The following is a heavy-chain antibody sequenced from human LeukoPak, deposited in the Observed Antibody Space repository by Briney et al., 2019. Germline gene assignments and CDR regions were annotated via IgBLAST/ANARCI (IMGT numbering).Heavy chain of an antibody. Sequence: SETLSLTCTVSGGSISSYYWSWIRQPPGKGLEWIGYIYISGSTNYNPSLKSRVTMSVDTSKNQFSLKLSSVTAADTALYYCARQTYYYDSSGYLKGWFDPWGQGTLVTVSS. CDR2: IYISGST. CDR3: ARQTYYYDSSGYLKGWFDP. D-gene: IGHD3-22*01. J-gene: IGHJ5*02. V-gene: IGHV4-59*12. CDR1: GGSISSYY.